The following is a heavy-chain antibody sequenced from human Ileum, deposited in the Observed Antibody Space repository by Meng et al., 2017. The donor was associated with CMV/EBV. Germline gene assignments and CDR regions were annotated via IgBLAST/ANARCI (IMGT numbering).Heavy chain of an antibody. Sequence: GESLKISCAASGFTFSGYWMSWVRQAPGKGLEWVTNIKQDGSERYYVDSVKGRFTISRDNAKNSLYLQMNSLRGEDTAVYYCVREVVPAANFYYHYGMDVWGQGNTVTGSS. D-gene: IGHD2-2*01. J-gene: IGHJ6*02. CDR3: VREVVPAANFYYHYGMDV. V-gene: IGHV3-7*01. CDR2: IKQDGSER. CDR1: GFTFSGYW.